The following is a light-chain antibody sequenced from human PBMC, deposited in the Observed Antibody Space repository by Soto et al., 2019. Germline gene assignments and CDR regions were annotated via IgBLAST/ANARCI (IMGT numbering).Light chain of an antibody. J-gene: IGKJ4*01. V-gene: IGKV3-20*01. Sequence: EIVLTQSPATLSLSPGERATLSCRASQSVSRYLAWYQQKPGQAPRLLIYDASNRATGIPDRFSGSGSGTDFTLTLSRLEPEDFAVYYCQQYGSSPLTFGGGTKVDIK. CDR3: QQYGSSPLT. CDR2: DAS. CDR1: QSVSRY.